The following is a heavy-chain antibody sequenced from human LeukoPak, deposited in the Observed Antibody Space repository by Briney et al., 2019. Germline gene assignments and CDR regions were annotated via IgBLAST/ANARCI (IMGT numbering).Heavy chain of an antibody. CDR2: IYTSGST. V-gene: IGHV4-4*07. CDR1: GGSISSYY. J-gene: IGHJ6*02. D-gene: IGHD3-3*01. Sequence: SETLSLTCTVSGGSISSYYWSWIRQPAGKGLEWIGRIYTSGSTNYNPSLKSRVTMSVDTSKNQISLKLSSVTAADTAVYYCARGVNDFWSGYYYYGMDVWGQGTTVTVSS. CDR3: ARGVNDFWSGYYYYGMDV.